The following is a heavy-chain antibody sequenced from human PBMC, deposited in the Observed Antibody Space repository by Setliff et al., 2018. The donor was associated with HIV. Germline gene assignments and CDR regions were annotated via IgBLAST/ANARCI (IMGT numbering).Heavy chain of an antibody. CDR2: IYYSGST. CDR3: ARVPSCADTWCYMYYYYYYGMDV. V-gene: IGHV4-59*08. J-gene: IGHJ6*02. D-gene: IGHD2-8*01. Sequence: KSSETLSLTCTVSGGSISTYYWSWIRQPPGKGLEWIGYIYYSGSTNYNPSLKSRVTISVDTSKNQFSLKLSSVTAADTAVYYCARVPSCADTWCYMYYYYYYGMDVWGQGTTVTVSS. CDR1: GGSISTYY.